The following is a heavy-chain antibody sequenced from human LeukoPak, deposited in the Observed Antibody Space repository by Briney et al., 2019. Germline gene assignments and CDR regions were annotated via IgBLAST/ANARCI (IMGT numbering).Heavy chain of an antibody. Sequence: GGSLRLSCSASGFTFSSYAMHWVRQAPGKGLEYVSAISSNGGSTYYADSVKGRFTISRDNSKNTLYLQMNSLRAEDTAVYYCAVLDPPEGNWNDDYYIDYWGQGTLVTVSS. D-gene: IGHD1-1*01. V-gene: IGHV3-64*04. CDR3: AVLDPPEGNWNDDYYIDY. CDR1: GFTFSSYA. CDR2: ISSNGGST. J-gene: IGHJ4*02.